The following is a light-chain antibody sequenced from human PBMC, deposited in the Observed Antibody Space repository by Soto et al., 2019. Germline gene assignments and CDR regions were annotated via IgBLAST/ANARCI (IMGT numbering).Light chain of an antibody. CDR2: GAS. CDR1: QSISSSY. V-gene: IGKV3-20*01. CDR3: QQYGSSPFT. J-gene: IGKJ4*01. Sequence: DIVLTQSPGTLSLSPGERATLSCRASQSISSSYLAWFQQKPGQSPRLLIYGASSRPTGIPDRFSGSGSGTDFTLAISRLDPEDFALYYCQQYGSSPFTLGGGTKVDIK.